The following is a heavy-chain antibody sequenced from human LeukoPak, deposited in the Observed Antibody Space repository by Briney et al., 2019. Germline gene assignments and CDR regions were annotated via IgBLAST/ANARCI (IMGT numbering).Heavy chain of an antibody. CDR1: AGSISSGSYY. CDR3: ARSKTGYSSSWYVGGFDP. J-gene: IGHJ5*02. Sequence: SGTLSLTCTVSAGSISSGSYYWSWIRQPAGEVLEWIGRIYTGGGTTYNPSFKSRVTISVDTSTNHFSLKLSSFNAADTAVNSRARSKTGYSSSWYVGGFDPWGQGTLVTVSS. CDR2: IYTGGGT. D-gene: IGHD6-13*01. V-gene: IGHV4-61*02.